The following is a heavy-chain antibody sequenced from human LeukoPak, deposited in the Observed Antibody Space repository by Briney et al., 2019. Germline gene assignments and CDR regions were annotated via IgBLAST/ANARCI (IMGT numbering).Heavy chain of an antibody. CDR3: AKSRYDTSGYYSGDFDY. CDR1: GFTFSSYA. V-gene: IGHV3-30-3*01. CDR2: ISYDGTNK. D-gene: IGHD3-22*01. J-gene: IGHJ4*02. Sequence: AGGSLRLSCAASGFTFSSYAMHWVRQAPGKGLEWVAVISYDGTNKYYADSVKGRFTISRDNFKNTLYLQMNSLRAEGTAVYYCAKSRYDTSGYYSGDFDYWGQGTLVTVSS.